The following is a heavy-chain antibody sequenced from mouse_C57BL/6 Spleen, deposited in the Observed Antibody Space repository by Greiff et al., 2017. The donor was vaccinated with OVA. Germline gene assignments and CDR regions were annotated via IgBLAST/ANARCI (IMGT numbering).Heavy chain of an antibody. V-gene: IGHV5-9*01. CDR2: ISGGGGNT. Sequence: EVMLVESGGGLVKPGGSLKLSCAASGFTFSSYTMSWVRQTPEKRLEWVATISGGGGNTYYPDSVKGRFTFSRANAKNTLYLQMSSLRSEDTALYYCARHYYSNYDYWGQGTTLTVSS. D-gene: IGHD2-5*01. CDR1: GFTFSSYT. J-gene: IGHJ2*01. CDR3: ARHYYSNYDY.